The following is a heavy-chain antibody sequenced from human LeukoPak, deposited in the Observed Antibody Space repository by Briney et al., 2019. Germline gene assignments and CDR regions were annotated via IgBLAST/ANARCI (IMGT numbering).Heavy chain of an antibody. CDR1: GGSVSRGGYY. CDR3: ATADWESFYFDS. V-gene: IGHV4-31*03. Sequence: SETLSLTCTVSGGSVSRGGYYWHWIRQHPGKGLEWIGFTSYSEGTYYNPSLMSRITISVDRSQNQFSLKMRDVTAADTAVYFCATADWESFYFDSWGQGALVAVSS. CDR2: TSYSEGT. J-gene: IGHJ4*02. D-gene: IGHD1-26*01.